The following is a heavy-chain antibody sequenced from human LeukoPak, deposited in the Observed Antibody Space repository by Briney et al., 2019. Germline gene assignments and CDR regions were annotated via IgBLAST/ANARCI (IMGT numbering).Heavy chain of an antibody. Sequence: GGSLRLSCAASGFTVSSNYMSWVRQAPGKGLEWVSVIYSGGSTYYAGSVKGRFTISRDNSKNTLYLQMNSLRAEDTAVYYCARVPGGGGSYYYYYGMDVWGQGTTVTVSS. J-gene: IGHJ6*02. CDR2: IYSGGST. D-gene: IGHD1-26*01. CDR3: ARVPGGGGSYYYYYGMDV. CDR1: GFTVSSNY. V-gene: IGHV3-66*02.